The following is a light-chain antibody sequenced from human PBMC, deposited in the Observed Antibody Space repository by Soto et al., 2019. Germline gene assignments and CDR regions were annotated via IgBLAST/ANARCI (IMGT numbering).Light chain of an antibody. Sequence: EIVMTQSPATLSVSPGERATLSCRASQSVSSNLAWYQQKPGQAPRLLIYGASTRATGIPARFSGSGSGTEFTITNSSLQSEDFAVYYCKQYNNWPPLTFGGGTKVEIK. CDR1: QSVSSN. CDR2: GAS. J-gene: IGKJ4*01. CDR3: KQYNNWPPLT. V-gene: IGKV3-15*01.